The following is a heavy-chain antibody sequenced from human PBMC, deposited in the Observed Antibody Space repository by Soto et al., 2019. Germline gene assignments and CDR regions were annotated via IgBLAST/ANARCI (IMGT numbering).Heavy chain of an antibody. J-gene: IGHJ5*02. CDR2: ISWNSVTI. Sequence: EVQLVESGGGLAQPGWSRRLYCAASGFNFDDHAMHWVRQTPGKGLEWVSGISWNSVTINYADSIKGRFTISRDNAKRTLYLQTNNLRPADTAMYFCVRSSGSQPRAGWFDPWGQGTLVTVS. D-gene: IGHD1-26*01. V-gene: IGHV3-9*01. CDR3: VRSSGSQPRAGWFDP. CDR1: GFNFDDHA.